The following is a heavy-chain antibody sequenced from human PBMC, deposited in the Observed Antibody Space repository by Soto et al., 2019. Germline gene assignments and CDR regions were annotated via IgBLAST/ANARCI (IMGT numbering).Heavy chain of an antibody. V-gene: IGHV1-18*01. CDR2: ISAYNGNT. J-gene: IGHJ4*02. CDR3: ARVGAYCVSTSCHDY. Sequence: QVQLVQSGAEVKKPGASVKVSCKASGYTFTNYGISWVRQAPGQGVEWMGWISAYNGNTDDAQKLQGRVTMTTDTSTSTAYMELRSLRSDDTAVYYCARVGAYCVSTSCHDYWGQGTLVTVSS. CDR1: GYTFTNYG. D-gene: IGHD2-2*01.